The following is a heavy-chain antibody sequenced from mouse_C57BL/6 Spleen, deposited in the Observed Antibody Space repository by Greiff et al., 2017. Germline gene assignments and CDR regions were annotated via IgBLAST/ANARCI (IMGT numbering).Heavy chain of an antibody. Sequence: QVQLKQSGAELVRPGASVTLSCKASGYTFTDYEMHWVKQTPVHGLEWIGAIDPETGGTAYNQKFKGKAILTADKSSSTAYMELRSLTSEDSAVYYCTTTVVANSYWYFDVWGTGTTVTVSS. V-gene: IGHV1-15*01. J-gene: IGHJ1*03. CDR2: IDPETGGT. CDR3: TTTVVANSYWYFDV. CDR1: GYTFTDYE. D-gene: IGHD1-1*01.